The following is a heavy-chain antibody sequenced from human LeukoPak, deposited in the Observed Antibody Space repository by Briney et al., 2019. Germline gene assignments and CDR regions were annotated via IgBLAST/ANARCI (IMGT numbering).Heavy chain of an antibody. CDR1: GFTFSDYY. J-gene: IGHJ5*02. Sequence: GGSLRLSCAASGFTFSDYYMNWIRQALGKGLEWVSYISRGGSTTYYADSVKGRFTTSRDNAKNSLYLQMNSLRAEDTAVYYCARGVFTMVRGRWFDPWGQGTLVTVSS. CDR2: ISRGGSTT. D-gene: IGHD3-10*01. V-gene: IGHV3-11*01. CDR3: ARGVFTMVRGRWFDP.